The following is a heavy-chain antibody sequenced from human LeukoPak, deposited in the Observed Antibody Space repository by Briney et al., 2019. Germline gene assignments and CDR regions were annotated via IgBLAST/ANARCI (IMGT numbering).Heavy chain of an antibody. J-gene: IGHJ4*02. CDR2: ISDSGNTI. CDR1: GFTFSSYA. Sequence: GGSLRLSCAASGFTFSSYAMSWVRQAPGKGLEWVAHISDSGNTIYYADSAKGRFTISRDNGKNSLYLQMNSLRAEDTALYYCVRESFYYFNYWGQGTLVTVSS. CDR3: VRESFYYFNY. V-gene: IGHV3-48*03.